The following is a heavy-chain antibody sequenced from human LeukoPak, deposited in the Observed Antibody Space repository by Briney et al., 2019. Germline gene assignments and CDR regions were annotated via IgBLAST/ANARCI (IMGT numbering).Heavy chain of an antibody. V-gene: IGHV4-39*01. CDR2: TYYSRNT. J-gene: IGHJ4*02. CDR3: ARHEEEDGYNAKTFDY. Sequence: PSETLSLTCTVSGGSISSSANFWGWVRQPPGRGLEWFVSTYYSRNTYYNPTPKSRVTISVDKSKNQFSLKLSSVAAAETAVYYCARHEEEDGYNAKTFDYWGQGTLVTVSS. D-gene: IGHD5-24*01. CDR1: GGSISSSANF.